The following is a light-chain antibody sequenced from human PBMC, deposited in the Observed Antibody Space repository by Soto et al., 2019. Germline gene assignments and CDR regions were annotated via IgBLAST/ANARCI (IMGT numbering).Light chain of an antibody. CDR3: TSYTSISTWV. CDR2: EVS. CDR1: SSDVGGYNY. Sequence: QSVLTQPASVSGSPGQSITISCTGTSSDVGGYNYVSWYQQHPGKAPKLMIYEVSNRPSGVSNRFSGSKSGKTASLAISGLQAEDEADCYCTSYTSISTWVFGGGTKLTVL. J-gene: IGLJ3*02. V-gene: IGLV2-14*01.